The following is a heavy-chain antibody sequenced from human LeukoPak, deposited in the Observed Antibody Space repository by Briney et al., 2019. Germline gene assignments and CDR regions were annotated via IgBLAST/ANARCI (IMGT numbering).Heavy chain of an antibody. J-gene: IGHJ4*02. CDR2: ISYDGNDK. CDR1: GLTFSIYA. D-gene: IGHD6-13*01. Sequence: GGSLRLSCAASGLTFSIYAMYWVRQAPGKGLEWVSVISYDGNDKYYADSVKGRFTISRDNSKNTLYLQMNSLRTDDTAVYYCARGGLKYSSSWYLDYWGQGTLVTVSS. V-gene: IGHV3-30*04. CDR3: ARGGLKYSSSWYLDY.